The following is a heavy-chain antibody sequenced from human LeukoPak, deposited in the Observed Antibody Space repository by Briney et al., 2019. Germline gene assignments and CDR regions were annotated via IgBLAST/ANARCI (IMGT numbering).Heavy chain of an antibody. Sequence: GGSLRLSCAASGFTFKSYWMYWVRQAPGKGLVWVSRINTDGSTTTYADSVKGRFTISRDNANNMVYLQMNSLRAEDTAIYYCSRWTGTDYWGQGTLVTVSS. CDR3: SRWTGTDY. CDR2: INTDGSTT. CDR1: GFTFKSYW. V-gene: IGHV3-74*01. J-gene: IGHJ4*02. D-gene: IGHD1-1*01.